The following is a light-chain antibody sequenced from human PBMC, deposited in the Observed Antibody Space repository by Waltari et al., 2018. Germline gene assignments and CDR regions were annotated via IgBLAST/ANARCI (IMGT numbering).Light chain of an antibody. J-gene: IGKJ2*01. CDR3: QQLNDYPHT. V-gene: IGKV1-9*01. Sequence: IQLTQSPSSLSASVGDRVTITCRASQGISSYLAWYQQKPGKAPKLLIYAASTLRSGVPSRFSGSGSGPDFTLTISSLQPEDFATYYCQQLNDYPHTFGQGTKLEIK. CDR1: QGISSY. CDR2: AAS.